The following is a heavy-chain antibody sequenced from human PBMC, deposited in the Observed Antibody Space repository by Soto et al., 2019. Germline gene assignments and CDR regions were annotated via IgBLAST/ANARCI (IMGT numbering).Heavy chain of an antibody. D-gene: IGHD3-3*01. CDR2: IIPIFGTA. Sequence: GASVKVSCKASGGTFSSYAISWVRQAPGQGLEWMGGIIPIFGTANYAQKFQGRVTITADESTSTAHMELSSLRSEDTAVYYCARVLFGRGNWFDPWGQGTLVTVSS. J-gene: IGHJ5*02. CDR1: GGTFSSYA. CDR3: ARVLFGRGNWFDP. V-gene: IGHV1-69*13.